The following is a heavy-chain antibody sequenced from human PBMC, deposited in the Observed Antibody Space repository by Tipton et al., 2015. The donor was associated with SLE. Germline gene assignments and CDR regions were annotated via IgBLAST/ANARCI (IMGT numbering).Heavy chain of an antibody. D-gene: IGHD1-26*01. J-gene: IGHJ3*02. CDR3: ARGVYSGSSGAAFDI. V-gene: IGHV1-2*02. CDR2: INPNSGGT. CDR1: GYTFTGYY. Sequence: QSGAEVKKPGASVKVSCKASGYTFTGYYMHWVRQAPGQGLEWMGWINPNSGGTNYAQKFQGRVTMTRDTSISTAYMELSRLRSDDTAVYYCARGVYSGSSGAAFDIWGQGTMVTVSS.